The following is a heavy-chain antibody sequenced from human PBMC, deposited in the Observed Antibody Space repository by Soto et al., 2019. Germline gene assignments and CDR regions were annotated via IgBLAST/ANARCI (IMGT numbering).Heavy chain of an antibody. CDR1: GFSFNTPSVG. CDR3: AHLKTLSSGRHLVS. D-gene: IGHD6-13*01. V-gene: IGHV2-5*01. J-gene: IGHJ5*02. Sequence: QITLKASGPSLVKPTQTLTLTCTFYGFSFNTPSVGVAWIRQPPGQALEWIALIYWNDDTRYSSSLKSRLFIAKDTSKKQVLLTVTDMDPADTATYYCAHLKTLSSGRHLVSWGQGALVTVSS. CDR2: IYWNDDT.